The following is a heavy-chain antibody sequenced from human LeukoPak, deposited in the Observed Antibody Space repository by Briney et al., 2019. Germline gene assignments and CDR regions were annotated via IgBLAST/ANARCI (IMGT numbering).Heavy chain of an antibody. CDR2: ISSSSGYI. Sequence: GGSLRLSCAASGLPFSSYSMNWVRQAPGKGLEWVSSISSSSGYIYYADSVKGRFTISRDNPRNSLYLQMNSLRADDTAVYYCARDRNNYETTGYSGYGLDVWGQGTTVTVSS. D-gene: IGHD3-22*01. J-gene: IGHJ6*02. CDR3: ARDRNNYETTGYSGYGLDV. V-gene: IGHV3-21*01. CDR1: GLPFSSYS.